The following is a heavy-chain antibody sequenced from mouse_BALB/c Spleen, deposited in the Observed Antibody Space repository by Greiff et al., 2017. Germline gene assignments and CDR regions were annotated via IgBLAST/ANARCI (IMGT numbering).Heavy chain of an antibody. Sequence: VQLQQSGAELAKPGASVKMSCKASGYTFTSYWMHWVKQRPGQGLEWIGYINPSTGYTEYNQKFKDKATLTADKSSSTAYMQLSSLTSEDSAVYYCARSSTTATFDYWGQGTTLTVSS. CDR1: GYTFTSYW. CDR2: INPSTGYT. CDR3: ARSSTTATFDY. V-gene: IGHV1-7*01. D-gene: IGHD1-2*01. J-gene: IGHJ2*01.